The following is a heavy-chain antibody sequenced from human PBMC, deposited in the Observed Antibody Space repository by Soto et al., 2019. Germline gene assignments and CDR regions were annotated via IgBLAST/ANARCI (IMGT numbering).Heavy chain of an antibody. J-gene: IGHJ3*02. CDR1: GGSISSGGYY. V-gene: IGHV4-31*03. D-gene: IGHD4-17*01. Sequence: SETLSLTCTVSGGSISSGGYYWSWIRQHPGKGLEWIGEINHSGSTNYNPSLKSRVTISVDTSKNQFSLKLSSVTAADTAVYYCARTTVTTDDDAFDIWGQGTMVTVSS. CDR2: INHSGST. CDR3: ARTTVTTDDDAFDI.